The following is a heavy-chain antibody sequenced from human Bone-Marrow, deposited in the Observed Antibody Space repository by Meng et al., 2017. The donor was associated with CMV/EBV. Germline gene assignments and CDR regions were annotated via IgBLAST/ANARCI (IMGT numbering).Heavy chain of an antibody. V-gene: IGHV4-39*07. CDR2: IYYSGST. J-gene: IGHJ6*02. CDR3: ARVPSSYSSSSFHYYYGMDV. CDR1: GGSISSSSYY. D-gene: IGHD6-6*01. Sequence: SETLSLTCTVSGGSISSSSYYWGWIRQPPGKGLEWIGSIYYSGSTYYNPSLKSRVTISVDTSKNQFSLKLSSVTAADTAVYYCARVPSSYSSSSFHYYYGMDVWGQGTTVTVSS.